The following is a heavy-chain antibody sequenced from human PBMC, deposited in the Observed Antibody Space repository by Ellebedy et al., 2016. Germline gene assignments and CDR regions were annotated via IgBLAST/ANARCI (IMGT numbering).Heavy chain of an antibody. D-gene: IGHD2-2*01. J-gene: IGHJ4*02. CDR2: ISYDGSNK. V-gene: IGHV3-30*18. CDR3: AKDNHIVVVPAASYFDY. Sequence: GGSLRLXXAASGFTFSSYGMHWVRQAPGKGLEWVAVISYDGSNKYYADSVKGRFTISRDNSKNTLYLQMNSLRAEDTAVYYCAKDNHIVVVPAASYFDYWGQGTLVTVSS. CDR1: GFTFSSYG.